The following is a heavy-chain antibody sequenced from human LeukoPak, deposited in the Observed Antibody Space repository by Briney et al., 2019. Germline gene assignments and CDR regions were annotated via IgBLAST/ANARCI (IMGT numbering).Heavy chain of an antibody. J-gene: IGHJ4*02. D-gene: IGHD5-18*01. CDR3: ARSGVLLWSPAGD. CDR2: INPNSGGT. CDR1: GYTFTGYY. Sequence: ASVKVSCKASGYTFTGYYMHWVRQAPGQGLEWMGWINPNSGGTNYAQKFQGRVTMTRDTSISTPYMEPSRLRSDDTAVLYCARSGVLLWSPAGDWGQGTLVTVSS. V-gene: IGHV1-2*02.